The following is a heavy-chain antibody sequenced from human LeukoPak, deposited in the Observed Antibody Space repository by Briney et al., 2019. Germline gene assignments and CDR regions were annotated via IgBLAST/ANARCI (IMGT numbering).Heavy chain of an antibody. J-gene: IGHJ5*02. CDR1: GGSISTYY. CDR3: ARGDMMLRGVIDEIDP. V-gene: IGHV4-59*01. Sequence: SETLSLTCTVSGGSISTYYWMWIRQPPGKGLEWIGCTHYSGSINYNPSLKSRVTMSVDTSKNLFSLKLGSVTAADSAVYYCARGDMMLRGVIDEIDPWGQGTLVTVSS. D-gene: IGHD3-10*01. CDR2: THYSGSI.